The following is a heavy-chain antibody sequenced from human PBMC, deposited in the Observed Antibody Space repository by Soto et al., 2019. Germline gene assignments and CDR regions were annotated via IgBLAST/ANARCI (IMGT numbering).Heavy chain of an antibody. D-gene: IGHD3-10*01. CDR2: IYYSGST. CDR1: GGSISSGGHY. J-gene: IGHJ3*02. V-gene: IGHV4-31*03. Sequence: PSETLSLTCTVSGGSISSGGHYWNWIRQHPGKGLEWIGHIYYSGSTYYNPSLKSRLTISVDTSKNQFSLKLTSVTAADTAVYFCVRGVYYYGSDIRPAGGFDIWGQGTMVTVSS. CDR3: VRGVYYYGSDIRPAGGFDI.